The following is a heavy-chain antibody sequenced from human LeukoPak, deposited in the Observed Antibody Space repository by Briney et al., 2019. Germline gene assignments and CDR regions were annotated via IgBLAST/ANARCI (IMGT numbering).Heavy chain of an antibody. CDR3: ARGVTNCSGGSCYVFPFWFDP. V-gene: IGHV4-30-4*01. J-gene: IGHJ5*02. Sequence: PSETLSLTCTVSGGSISSGDYYWSWIRQPPGKGLEWIGYIYYSGSTYYSPSLKSRVTISVDTSKNQFSLKLSSVTAADTAVYYCARGVTNCSGGSCYVFPFWFDPWGQGTLVTVSS. D-gene: IGHD2-15*01. CDR2: IYYSGST. CDR1: GGSISSGDYY.